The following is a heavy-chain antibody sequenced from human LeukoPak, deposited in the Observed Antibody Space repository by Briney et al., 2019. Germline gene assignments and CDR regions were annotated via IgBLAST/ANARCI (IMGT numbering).Heavy chain of an antibody. CDR3: AKEEVPNDY. CDR1: GFSLSIDS. Sequence: GGSLRLSCAVSGFSLSIDSMCWVRQAPGKGLEWVSGISRDGDKTYYVDSVEGRFTISRDTSKNTLYLQMDTLRVEDTATYYCAKEEVPNDYWGQGTLVTVSS. V-gene: IGHV3-23*01. J-gene: IGHJ4*02. CDR2: ISRDGDKT. D-gene: IGHD2-2*01.